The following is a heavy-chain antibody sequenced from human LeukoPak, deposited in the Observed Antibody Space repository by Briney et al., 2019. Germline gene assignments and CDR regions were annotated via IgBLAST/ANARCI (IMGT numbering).Heavy chain of an antibody. V-gene: IGHV3-21*01. CDR1: GFTFSSYS. J-gene: IGHJ4*02. CDR3: ARDQTGYSSSNFDY. Sequence: GGSLRLSCAASGFTFSSYSMNWVRQAPGKGLEWVSSISSSSSYIYYADSVKGRFTISRDNAKNSLYLQMNSLRAEDTAVYYCARDQTGYSSSNFDYWGQGTLVTVSS. D-gene: IGHD6-19*01. CDR2: ISSSSSYI.